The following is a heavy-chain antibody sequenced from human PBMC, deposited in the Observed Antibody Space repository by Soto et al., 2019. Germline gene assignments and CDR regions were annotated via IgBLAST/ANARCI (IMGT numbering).Heavy chain of an antibody. D-gene: IGHD2-2*01. CDR3: ARGRGSTGYLGREHYFDY. Sequence: GGSLRLSCAASGFIFSGYVMHWVRLVPGKGLEWVAGVSSDGNSKHYPDSVKGRFTISRDNSSNTLYLHMDSLRAEDTAVYYCARGRGSTGYLGREHYFDYWGQGTLVTVSS. V-gene: IGHV3-30*14. CDR2: VSSDGNSK. J-gene: IGHJ4*02. CDR1: GFIFSGYV.